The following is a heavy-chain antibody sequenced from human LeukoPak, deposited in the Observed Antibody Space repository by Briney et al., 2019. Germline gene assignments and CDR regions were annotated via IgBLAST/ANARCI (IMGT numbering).Heavy chain of an antibody. CDR1: GFRFSSYA. Sequence: GGSLRLSCAVSGFRFSSYAMHWVRQAPGKGLEWVAVISYDGSNENYADSVKGRFTVSRDNSKSTLYLQMNSLRAEDTAVYYCAKEYSGSNYDCWGQGTLVTVSS. D-gene: IGHD1-26*01. CDR3: AKEYSGSNYDC. V-gene: IGHV3-30*04. CDR2: ISYDGSNE. J-gene: IGHJ4*02.